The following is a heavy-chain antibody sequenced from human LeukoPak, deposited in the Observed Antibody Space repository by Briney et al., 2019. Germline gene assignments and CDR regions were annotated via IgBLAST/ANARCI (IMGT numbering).Heavy chain of an antibody. J-gene: IGHJ5*02. Sequence: SETLSLTCAVYGGSFSGYYWSWIRQPPGKGLEWIGEINHSGSTNYNPSLKSRVTISVDTSKNQFSLKLSSVTAADTAVYYCARHQYYYGSGSYSGFDPWGQGTLVTVSS. V-gene: IGHV4-34*01. D-gene: IGHD3-10*01. CDR1: GGSFSGYY. CDR3: ARHQYYYGSGSYSGFDP. CDR2: INHSGST.